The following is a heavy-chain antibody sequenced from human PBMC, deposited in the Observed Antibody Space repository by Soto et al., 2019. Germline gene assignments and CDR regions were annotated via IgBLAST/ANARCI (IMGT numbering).Heavy chain of an antibody. CDR1: GFKFSNYA. J-gene: IGHJ4*02. D-gene: IGHD3-16*01. CDR3: AKDRRAGGNSAFYFDF. CDR2: ISATGGGT. V-gene: IGHV3-23*01. Sequence: GGSLGLSCAASGFKFSNYAMSWVRQAPGKGLEWVSLISATGGGTYYADSVKGRFTISRDNSHNTLYLQVHSLTAEDTAVYYCAKDRRAGGNSAFYFDFWGQGAQVTVSS.